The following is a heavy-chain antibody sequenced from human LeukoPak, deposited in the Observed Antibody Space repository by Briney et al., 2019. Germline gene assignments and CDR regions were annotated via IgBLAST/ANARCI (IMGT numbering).Heavy chain of an antibody. CDR3: ATLSIMITFGGVSAWFDP. J-gene: IGHJ5*02. CDR1: GGSISSGGYS. CDR2: IHHSGST. D-gene: IGHD3-16*01. V-gene: IGHV4-30-2*01. Sequence: SQTLSLTCAVSGGSISSGGYSWSWIRQPPGKGLEWIGYIHHSGSTYYNPSLKSRVTISVDRSKNQFSLKLSSVTAADTAVYYCATLSIMITFGGVSAWFDPWGQGTLVTVSS.